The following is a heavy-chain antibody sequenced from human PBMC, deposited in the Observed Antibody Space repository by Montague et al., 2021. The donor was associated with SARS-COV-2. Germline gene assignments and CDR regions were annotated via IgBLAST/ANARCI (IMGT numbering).Heavy chain of an antibody. CDR1: GGSITSENW. V-gene: IGHV4-4*02. CDR3: ARAQTTCFIANCVNYFEY. D-gene: IGHD1-1*01. Sequence: SETLSLTCAVSGGSITSENWWSWVRQPPGKGLEWIAETHQWGGTNYNPSLRSRVTILLDNSKNQFSLMLTSVTAADTAVYYCARAQTTCFIANCVNYFEYWGQGALVTVSS. CDR2: THQWGGT. J-gene: IGHJ4*02.